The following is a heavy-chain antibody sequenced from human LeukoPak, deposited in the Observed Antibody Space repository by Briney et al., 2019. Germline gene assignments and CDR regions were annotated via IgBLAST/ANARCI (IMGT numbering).Heavy chain of an antibody. CDR1: GFTLSNYA. Sequence: GVSLRLSCAASGFTLSNYAMTWVRQAPGKGLGWVAAISGRDGSTYYADSVTGRFTISRDNPKGTLFLQMNSLRAEDTAVYYCAKGVYDFWTHYFDSWGQGTLVTAS. V-gene: IGHV3-23*01. CDR2: ISGRDGST. CDR3: AKGVYDFWTHYFDS. D-gene: IGHD3-3*01. J-gene: IGHJ4*02.